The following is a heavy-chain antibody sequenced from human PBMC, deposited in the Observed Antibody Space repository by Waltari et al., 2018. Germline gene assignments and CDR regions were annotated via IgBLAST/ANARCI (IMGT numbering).Heavy chain of an antibody. Sequence: QVQLVESGGGAVQPGRSLRLSCDATGFTFSSYAMHWVRQAPGKGLEWVAVISYNGNDKYYTDSVKGRFTISRDNSKNTLYLQMNSLRPEDTAVYYCAKVPGTSQLYYLDNWGQGTLVTVSS. V-gene: IGHV3-30*18. CDR1: GFTFSSYA. CDR2: ISYNGNDK. CDR3: AKVPGTSQLYYLDN. J-gene: IGHJ4*02. D-gene: IGHD1-1*01.